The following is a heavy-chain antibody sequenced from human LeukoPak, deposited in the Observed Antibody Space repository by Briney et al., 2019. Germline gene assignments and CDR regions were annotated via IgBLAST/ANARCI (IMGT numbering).Heavy chain of an antibody. J-gene: IGHJ4*02. CDR3: AKDIGSYYDY. D-gene: IGHD3-10*01. V-gene: IGHV3-30*02. Sequence: GGSLRLSCVACGFTFSSNGMHWVRQAPGKGLEWVTFIQYDGSKKYYADSVKGRFTISRDNSKNTLYLEMNSLRAEDTAVYYCAKDIGSYYDYWGQGILVTVSS. CDR1: GFTFSSNG. CDR2: IQYDGSKK.